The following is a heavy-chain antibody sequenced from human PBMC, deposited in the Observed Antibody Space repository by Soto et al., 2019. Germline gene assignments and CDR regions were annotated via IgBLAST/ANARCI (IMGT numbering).Heavy chain of an antibody. CDR3: ARPWFGELCFLN. Sequence: TSETLSLTCTVSGGSISSSSYYWGWIRQPPGKGLEWIGSIYYSGSTYYNPSLKSRVTISVDTSKNQFSLKLSSVAAADTAVYYCARPWFGELCFLNWGQGTLVTVSS. CDR1: GGSISSSSYY. J-gene: IGHJ4*02. CDR2: IYYSGST. V-gene: IGHV4-39*01. D-gene: IGHD3-10*01.